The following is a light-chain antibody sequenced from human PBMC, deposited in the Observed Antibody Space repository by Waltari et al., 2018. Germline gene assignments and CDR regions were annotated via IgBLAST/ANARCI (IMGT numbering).Light chain of an antibody. CDR3: HSRETFSTRL. CDR1: SLRRHY. Sequence: SSDLTQDPSLSVALGQTVRLTRHGASLRRHYASRYKQRPGQAPILVLYGPDNRPSGIPDRFSGSTSGNTASLTITGAQAEDEADYYCHSRETFSTRLFGGGTRLTV. J-gene: IGLJ2*01. CDR2: GPD. V-gene: IGLV3-19*01.